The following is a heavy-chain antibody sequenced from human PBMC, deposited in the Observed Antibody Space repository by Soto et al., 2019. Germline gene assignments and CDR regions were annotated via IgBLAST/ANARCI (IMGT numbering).Heavy chain of an antibody. CDR2: IIPIFGTA. CDR3: ASTGVITADAFDI. J-gene: IGHJ3*02. Sequence: SVKVSCKASGGTFSRYAISWVRQAPGQGLEWMGGIIPIFGTANYAQKFQGRVTITADESTSTAYMELSSLRSEDTAVYYCASTGVITADAFDIWGQGTMVTVSS. D-gene: IGHD3-22*01. CDR1: GGTFSRYA. V-gene: IGHV1-69*13.